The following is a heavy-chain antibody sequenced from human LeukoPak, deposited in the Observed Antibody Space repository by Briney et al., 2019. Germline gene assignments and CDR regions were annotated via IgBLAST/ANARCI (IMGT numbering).Heavy chain of an antibody. Sequence: PGGSLRLSCAASGFTFSSYAMSWVRQAPGKGLEWVSSISGSGATTYYADSVKGRFAISRDNSDNTLYLQMSSLRAEDTAIYYCAKGDGSGSYYNSYWGQGTLVTVSS. V-gene: IGHV3-23*01. D-gene: IGHD3-10*01. J-gene: IGHJ4*02. CDR2: ISGSGATT. CDR3: AKGDGSGSYYNSY. CDR1: GFTFSSYA.